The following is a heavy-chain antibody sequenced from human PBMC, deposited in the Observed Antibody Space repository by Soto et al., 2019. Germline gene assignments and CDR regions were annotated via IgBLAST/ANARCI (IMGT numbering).Heavy chain of an antibody. Sequence: SVKVSCKASGGTFTSYAISWVRQAPGQGXEWMGGIIPIFDTAHYAQKLQGRVTITADKSTSTAYMELSSLRSDDTAIYYCARSLVNTPKGYYYFGMDVWGQGTTVTVSS. V-gene: IGHV1-69*06. CDR2: IIPIFDTA. D-gene: IGHD4-17*01. CDR3: ARSLVNTPKGYYYFGMDV. J-gene: IGHJ6*02. CDR1: GGTFTSYA.